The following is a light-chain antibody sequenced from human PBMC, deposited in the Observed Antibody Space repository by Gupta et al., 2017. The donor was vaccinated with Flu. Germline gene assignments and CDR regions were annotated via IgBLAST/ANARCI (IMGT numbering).Light chain of an antibody. CDR3: QQENSSFRT. Sequence: PSTLAEYVGDRVTITCRASQHINTLLAWYQQKPGEAPKLLLYKRSKLAEGVPSRFIGSGYGTEFALTISSRQPYDSANYYCQQENSSFRTFGQGTKVEI. J-gene: IGKJ1*01. V-gene: IGKV1-5*03. CDR1: QHINTL. CDR2: KRS.